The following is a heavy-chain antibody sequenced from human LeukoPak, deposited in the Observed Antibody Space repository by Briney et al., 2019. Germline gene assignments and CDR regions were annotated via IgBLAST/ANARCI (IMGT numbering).Heavy chain of an antibody. CDR1: GYTFTSYY. Sequence: ASVKVSCKASGYTFTSYYMHWVRQAPGQGLEWMGIINPSGGSTSYAQKFQGRVTMTRDTSTSTVYMELSSLRSEDTAVYYCARSRKGYQLLSTNRDYYYMDVWGKGTTVTLSS. CDR2: INPSGGST. CDR3: ARSRKGYQLLSTNRDYYYMDV. J-gene: IGHJ6*03. V-gene: IGHV1-46*01. D-gene: IGHD2-2*01.